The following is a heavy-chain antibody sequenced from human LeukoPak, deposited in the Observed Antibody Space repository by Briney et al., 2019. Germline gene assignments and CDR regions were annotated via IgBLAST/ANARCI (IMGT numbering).Heavy chain of an antibody. D-gene: IGHD3-10*01. CDR3: AKDDDYYGSGSYYNSVAFDY. CDR1: GGSFSGYY. J-gene: IGHJ4*02. CDR2: ISGSGGST. V-gene: IGHV3-23*01. Sequence: PSETLSLTCIVYGGSFSGYYWTWIRQPPGKGLEWVSAISGSGGSTYYADSVKGRFTISRDNSKNTLYLQMNSLRAEDTAVYYCAKDDDYYGSGSYYNSVAFDYWGQGTLVTVSS.